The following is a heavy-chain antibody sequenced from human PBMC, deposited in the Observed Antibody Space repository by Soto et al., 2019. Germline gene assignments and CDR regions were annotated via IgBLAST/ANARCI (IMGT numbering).Heavy chain of an antibody. J-gene: IGHJ6*02. CDR2: ISGSGGST. CDR1: GFTFSSYA. V-gene: IGHV3-23*01. CDR3: AKARRFPTLYYYYYYGMDV. D-gene: IGHD4-17*01. Sequence: GGSLRLSCAASGFTFSSYAMSWARQAPGKGLEWVSAISGSGGSTYYADSVKGRFTISRDNSKNTLYLQMNSLRAEDTAVYYCAKARRFPTLYYYYYYGMDVWGQGTTVTVSS.